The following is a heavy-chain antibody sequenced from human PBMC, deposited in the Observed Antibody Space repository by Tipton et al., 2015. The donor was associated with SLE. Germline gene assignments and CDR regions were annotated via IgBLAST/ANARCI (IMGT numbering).Heavy chain of an antibody. J-gene: IGHJ4*02. V-gene: IGHV3-72*01. D-gene: IGHD6-13*01. Sequence: GSLRLSCAASGFTFSDHYMDWVRQAPGKGLEWVGRTRNKANSYTTEYAASVKGRFTISRDDSKNSLYLQMNSLKTEDTAVYYCATRGSSSWPLDYWGQGTLVTVSS. CDR1: GFTFSDHY. CDR3: ATRGSSSWPLDY. CDR2: TRNKANSYTT.